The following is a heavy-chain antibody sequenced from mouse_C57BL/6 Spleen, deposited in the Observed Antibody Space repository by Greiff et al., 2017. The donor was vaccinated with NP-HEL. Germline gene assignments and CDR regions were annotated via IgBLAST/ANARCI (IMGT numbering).Heavy chain of an antibody. CDR3: ARREYSNYEDWFAY. CDR1: GFTFSDYG. CDR2: ISSGSSTI. V-gene: IGHV5-17*01. J-gene: IGHJ3*01. Sequence: EVQVVESGGGLVKPGGSLKLSCAASGFTFSDYGMHWVRQAPAKGLEWVAYISSGSSTIYYADTVKGRFPISRDNAKNTLFLQMTSLRSEDTAMYYCARREYSNYEDWFAYWGQGTLVTVSA. D-gene: IGHD2-5*01.